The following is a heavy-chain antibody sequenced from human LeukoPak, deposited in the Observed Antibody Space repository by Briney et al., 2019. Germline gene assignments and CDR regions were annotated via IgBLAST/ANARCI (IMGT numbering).Heavy chain of an antibody. V-gene: IGHV3-66*02. Sequence: PGGSLRLSCAASGFTVSSNYMSWVRQAPGKGLEWVSVIYSGGSTYYADSVKGRFTISRDNSKNTLYLQMNSLRAEDTAVYYCASQGAAAGTSVDYMDVWGKGITVTVSS. CDR1: GFTVSSNY. J-gene: IGHJ6*03. CDR2: IYSGGST. D-gene: IGHD6-13*01. CDR3: ASQGAAAGTSVDYMDV.